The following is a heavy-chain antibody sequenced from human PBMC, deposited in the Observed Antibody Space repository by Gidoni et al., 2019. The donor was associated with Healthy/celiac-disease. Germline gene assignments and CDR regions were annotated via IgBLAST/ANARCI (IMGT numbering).Heavy chain of an antibody. Sequence: EVQLVESGGGLVKPGRSLRLSCTASGFTFGDYAMSWFRQAPGKGLEWVGFIRSKAYGGTTEYAASVKGRFTISRDDSKSIAYLQMNSLKTEDTAVYYCTRMFYYYDSSGYYYDEAFDIWGQGTMVTVSS. CDR1: GFTFGDYA. V-gene: IGHV3-49*05. J-gene: IGHJ3*02. CDR3: TRMFYYYDSSGYYYDEAFDI. D-gene: IGHD3-22*01. CDR2: IRSKAYGGTT.